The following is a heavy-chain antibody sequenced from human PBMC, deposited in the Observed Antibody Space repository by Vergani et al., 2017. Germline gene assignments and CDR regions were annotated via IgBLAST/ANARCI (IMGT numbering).Heavy chain of an antibody. CDR2: VNPSSSGT. V-gene: IGHV1-46*03. CDR1: GYTFTNYY. D-gene: IGHD3-16*01. CDR3: ARQDRDVWGSYTWFDP. J-gene: IGHJ5*02. Sequence: QVQLVQSGAEVKKPGASVKVSCKASGYTFTNYYIHWVRKAPGQGLEWMGIVNPSSSGTTYAQKFQGRVTMTRDTSTRTVYMDLSSLRSEDTAVYYCARQDRDVWGSYTWFDPWGQGTLITVSS.